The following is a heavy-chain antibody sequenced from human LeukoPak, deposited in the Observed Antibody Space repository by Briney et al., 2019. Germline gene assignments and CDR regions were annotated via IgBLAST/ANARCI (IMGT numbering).Heavy chain of an antibody. CDR2: IYTSGST. V-gene: IGHV4-4*07. J-gene: IGHJ6*02. D-gene: IGHD3-3*01. CDR3: ARDRDFWSGYYTLYYGMDV. Sequence: SETLSLTCTVSGGSISSYYWSWIRQPAGKGLEWIWRIYTSGSTNYNPSLKSRVTMSVDTSKNQFSLKLSSVPAADTAVYYCARDRDFWSGYYTLYYGMDVWGQGTTVTVSS. CDR1: GGSISSYY.